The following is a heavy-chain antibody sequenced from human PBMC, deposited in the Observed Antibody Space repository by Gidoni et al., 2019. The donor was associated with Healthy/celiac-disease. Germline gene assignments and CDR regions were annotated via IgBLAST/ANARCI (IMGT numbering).Heavy chain of an antibody. Sequence: EVQLVESGGGLVQPGGSLRLSCAATGFTFSSYSMNWVRQAPGKGLEWVSYISSSSSTIYYADSVKGRFTISRENAKNALYLQMNSLRAEDTAVYYCASDDYYDSSGSGYWGQGTLVTVSS. D-gene: IGHD3-22*01. V-gene: IGHV3-48*01. CDR2: ISSSSSTI. J-gene: IGHJ4*02. CDR3: ASDDYYDSSGSGY. CDR1: GFTFSSYS.